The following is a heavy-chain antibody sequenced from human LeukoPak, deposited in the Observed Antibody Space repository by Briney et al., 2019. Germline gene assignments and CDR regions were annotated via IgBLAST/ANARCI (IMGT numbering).Heavy chain of an antibody. J-gene: IGHJ4*02. CDR2: ISYDGSNK. CDR1: GFTFSSYS. Sequence: GGSLRLSCAASGFTFSSYSMNWVRQAPGKGLEWVAVISYDGSNKYYADSVKGRFTISRDNSKNTLYLQMNSLRAEDTAVYYCARDRTGYSSGCSPYWGQGTLVTVSS. CDR3: ARDRTGYSSGCSPY. V-gene: IGHV3-30*03. D-gene: IGHD6-19*01.